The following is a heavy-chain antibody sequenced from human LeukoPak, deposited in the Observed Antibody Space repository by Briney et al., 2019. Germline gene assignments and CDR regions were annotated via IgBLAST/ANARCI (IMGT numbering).Heavy chain of an antibody. V-gene: IGHV3-23*01. CDR2: ISGSGGST. CDR1: GFTFSSYA. CDR3: AISVLWFGELSD. Sequence: GGSLRLSCAASGFTFSSYAMSWVRQAPGKGLEWVSAISGSGGSTYYADSVKGRFTISRDNSKNTLYLQMNSLRAEDTAVYYCAISVLWFGELSDWGQGTLVTVSS. J-gene: IGHJ4*02. D-gene: IGHD3-10*01.